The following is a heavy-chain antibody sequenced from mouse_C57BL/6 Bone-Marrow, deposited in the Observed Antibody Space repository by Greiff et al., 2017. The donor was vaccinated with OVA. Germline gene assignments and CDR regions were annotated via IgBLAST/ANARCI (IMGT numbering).Heavy chain of an antibody. Sequence: EVQLQQSGPELVKPGASVKISCKASGYSFTGYYMNWVKQSPEKSLEWIGEINPSTGGTTYNQKFKAKATLTVDKSSSTAYMQLKSLTSEDSAVYYCARWGLRLAWFAYWGQGTLVTVSA. CDR2: INPSTGGT. D-gene: IGHD2-4*01. V-gene: IGHV1-42*01. CDR3: ARWGLRLAWFAY. CDR1: GYSFTGYY. J-gene: IGHJ3*01.